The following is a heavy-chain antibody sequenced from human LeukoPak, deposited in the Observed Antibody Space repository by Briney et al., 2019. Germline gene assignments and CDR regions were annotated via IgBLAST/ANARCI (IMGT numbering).Heavy chain of an antibody. Sequence: SVKVSCKASGGTFSSYAISWVRQAPGQGLEWMGGIIPIFGTANYAQKFQGRVTITADESTSTTYMELSSLRSEDTAVYYCARVVVVTRNYYYYGMDVWGQGTTVTVSS. V-gene: IGHV1-69*01. CDR3: ARVVVVTRNYYYYGMDV. CDR2: IIPIFGTA. J-gene: IGHJ6*02. CDR1: GGTFSSYA. D-gene: IGHD2-21*02.